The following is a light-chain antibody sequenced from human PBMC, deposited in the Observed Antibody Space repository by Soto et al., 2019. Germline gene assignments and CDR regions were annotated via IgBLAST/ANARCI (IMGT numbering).Light chain of an antibody. V-gene: IGKV2-24*01. CDR2: QVS. Sequence: DIVMTQTPLSSPVTLGQPASISCRSSQSLGNTFLSWLQQRPGQPPRLLIYQVSSRFSGVPDRFSGSGAGTDFKLQISRVEAEDVGIYYCMQVAQFPYTLGQGTKLEIK. J-gene: IGKJ2*01. CDR3: MQVAQFPYT. CDR1: QSLGNTF.